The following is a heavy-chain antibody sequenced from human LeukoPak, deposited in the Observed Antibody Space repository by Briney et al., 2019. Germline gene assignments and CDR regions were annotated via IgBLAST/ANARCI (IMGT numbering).Heavy chain of an antibody. J-gene: IGHJ3*02. CDR2: IKEDGSEK. Sequence: GGSLRLSCAASGFTFSNFWMSWVRQAPGKGLEGVAIIKEDGSEKYYVDSVKGRFTISRDNAKKSLFLQMSSLGAEDTAVYYCARDEIWGQGTMVTVSS. CDR3: ARDEI. CDR1: GFTFSNFW. V-gene: IGHV3-7*03.